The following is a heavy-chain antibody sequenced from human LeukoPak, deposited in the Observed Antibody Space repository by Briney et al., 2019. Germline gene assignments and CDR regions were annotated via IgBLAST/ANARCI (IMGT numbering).Heavy chain of an antibody. CDR2: INPNSGDT. Sequence: ASVKVSCKASGYTLTVYYIHWVRQAPGQGLEWMGRINPNSGDTNFAQKFQGRVTMTRDTSISTAYMDLSGLRPDDTAVYYCAREGSGYTYGRGSYFDYWGHGILVTVSS. J-gene: IGHJ4*01. CDR1: GYTLTVYY. CDR3: AREGSGYTYGRGSYFDY. V-gene: IGHV1-2*06. D-gene: IGHD5-18*01.